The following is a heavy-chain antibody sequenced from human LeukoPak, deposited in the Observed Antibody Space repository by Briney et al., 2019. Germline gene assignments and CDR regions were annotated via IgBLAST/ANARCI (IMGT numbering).Heavy chain of an antibody. D-gene: IGHD3-3*01. CDR1: GGSISSYY. Sequence: SETLSLTCTVPGGSISSYYWSWIRQPPGKGLEWIGYLYYSGSTNYNPSLKSRVTISVDTSKNQFSLKLSSVTAADTAVYYCARGGDFWSGYSLGHYYYYGMDVWGQGTTVTVSS. CDR2: LYYSGST. J-gene: IGHJ6*02. V-gene: IGHV4-59*01. CDR3: ARGGDFWSGYSLGHYYYYGMDV.